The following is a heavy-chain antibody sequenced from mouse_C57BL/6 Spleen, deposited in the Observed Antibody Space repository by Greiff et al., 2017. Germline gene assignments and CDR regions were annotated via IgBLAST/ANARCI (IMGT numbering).Heavy chain of an antibody. Sequence: VQLQQPGAELVMPGASVKLSCKASGYTFTSYWMHWVKQRPGQGLEWIGEIDPSDSYTNYNQKFKGKSTLTVDKSSSTAYMQLSSLTSEDSAVYYCARWGLAFAYWGQGTLVTVSA. CDR3: ARWGLAFAY. CDR1: GYTFTSYW. CDR2: IDPSDSYT. V-gene: IGHV1-69*01. J-gene: IGHJ3*01.